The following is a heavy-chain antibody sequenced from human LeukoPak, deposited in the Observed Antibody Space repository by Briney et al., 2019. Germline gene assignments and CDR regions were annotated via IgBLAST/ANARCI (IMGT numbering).Heavy chain of an antibody. Sequence: GGSLRLSCAASGFTFSSYSMNWVRQAPGKGLEWVSYISSSSSTIYYADSVKGRFTISRDNAKNSLYLQMNSLRAEDTAVYYCAGDRSYSSSSGEDYWGQGTLVTVSS. CDR1: GFTFSSYS. D-gene: IGHD6-6*01. J-gene: IGHJ4*02. V-gene: IGHV3-48*04. CDR3: AGDRSYSSSSGEDY. CDR2: ISSSSSTI.